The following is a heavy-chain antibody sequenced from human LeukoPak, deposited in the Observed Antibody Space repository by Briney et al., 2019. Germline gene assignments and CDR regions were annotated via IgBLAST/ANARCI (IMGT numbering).Heavy chain of an antibody. Sequence: ASVKVSCKASGYTFTSYAMHWVRQAPGQRLERMGWINAGNGNTKYSQKFQGRVTITRDTSASTAYMELSSLRSEDTAVYCCARGIAVAGRGYWGQGTLVTVSS. CDR3: ARGIAVAGRGY. CDR2: INAGNGNT. CDR1: GYTFTSYA. J-gene: IGHJ4*02. D-gene: IGHD6-19*01. V-gene: IGHV1-3*01.